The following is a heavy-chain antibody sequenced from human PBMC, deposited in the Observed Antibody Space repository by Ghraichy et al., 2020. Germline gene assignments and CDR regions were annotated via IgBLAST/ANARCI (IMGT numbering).Heavy chain of an antibody. CDR1: GFTFDSYC. Sequence: SLNISCAASGFTFDSYCIHWVRHAPGKGLEWVAGISWNSGSIDYADSVKGRFTISRDNAKNSLYLQMNSLRVLDTALYYCAKEFSRLAAATFFDYWGRGTLFTVSS. CDR3: AKEFSRLAAATFFDY. D-gene: IGHD6-13*01. CDR2: ISWNSGSI. J-gene: IGHJ4*02. V-gene: IGHV3-9*01.